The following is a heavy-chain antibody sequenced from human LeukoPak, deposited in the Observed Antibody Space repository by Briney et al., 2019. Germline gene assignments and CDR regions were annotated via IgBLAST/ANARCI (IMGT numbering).Heavy chain of an antibody. CDR3: ARSVYYYYYMDV. Sequence: PGESLRISCKGSGYSFTNYWINWVRQMPGKGLEWMGRIDPSDSYTNYSPSFQGHVAISADKSISTVYLQWSSLKASDTAIYYYARSVYYYYYMDVWGQGTTVTVSS. V-gene: IGHV5-10-1*01. CDR2: IDPSDSYT. J-gene: IGHJ6*02. CDR1: GYSFTNYW.